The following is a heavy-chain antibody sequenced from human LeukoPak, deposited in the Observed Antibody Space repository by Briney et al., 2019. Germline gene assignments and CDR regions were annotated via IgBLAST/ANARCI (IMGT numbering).Heavy chain of an antibody. Sequence: SETLSLTCTVSGGSISSYYWSWIRQPPGKGLEWIGYIYYSGSTNYNPSLKSRVTISVDTSKNQFSLKLSSVTAADTAVYYCAGVASSWHNYWGQGTLVTVSS. D-gene: IGHD6-13*01. CDR1: GGSISSYY. CDR3: AGVASSWHNY. CDR2: IYYSGST. J-gene: IGHJ4*02. V-gene: IGHV4-59*08.